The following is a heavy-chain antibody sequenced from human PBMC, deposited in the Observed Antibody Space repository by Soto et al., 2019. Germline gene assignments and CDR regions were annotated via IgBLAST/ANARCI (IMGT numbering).Heavy chain of an antibody. CDR3: ASDPFTMVRGVIIPPPH. D-gene: IGHD3-10*01. CDR2: ISYDGSNK. CDR1: GFTFSSYA. J-gene: IGHJ4*02. Sequence: QVQLVESGGGVVQPGRSLRLSCAASGFTFSSYAMHWVRQAPGKGLEWVAVISYDGSNKYYADSVKGRFTISRDNSKNTLYLQMNRLRAEDTAVYYCASDPFTMVRGVIIPPPHWGQGTLVTVSS. V-gene: IGHV3-30-3*01.